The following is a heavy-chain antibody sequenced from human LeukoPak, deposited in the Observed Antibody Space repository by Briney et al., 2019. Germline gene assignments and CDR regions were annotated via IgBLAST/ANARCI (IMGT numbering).Heavy chain of an antibody. CDR2: INSDGSST. CDR1: GFTFSSYW. Sequence: PGGSLRLSCAASGFTFSSYWMHWVRQAPGKGLVWVSRINSDGSSTGYADSVKGRFTISRDNAKNTLYLQMNSLRAEDTAVYYCAITGVLTGFDAFDIWGQGTMVTVSS. J-gene: IGHJ3*02. CDR3: AITGVLTGFDAFDI. V-gene: IGHV3-74*01. D-gene: IGHD3-9*01.